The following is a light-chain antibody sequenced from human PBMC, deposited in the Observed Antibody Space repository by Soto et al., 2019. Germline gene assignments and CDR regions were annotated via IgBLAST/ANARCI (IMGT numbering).Light chain of an antibody. J-gene: IGKJ4*01. Sequence: EIVLTQSPATLSLSPGERATLSCRASQSVSSYLAWYHQKPGQAPRLLIYDASNKATGIPARFSGSGSGTDFTLTISSLEPEDFAVYYCQQRSKLPRAFGGGPKVEIK. CDR3: QQRSKLPRA. V-gene: IGKV3-11*01. CDR1: QSVSSY. CDR2: DAS.